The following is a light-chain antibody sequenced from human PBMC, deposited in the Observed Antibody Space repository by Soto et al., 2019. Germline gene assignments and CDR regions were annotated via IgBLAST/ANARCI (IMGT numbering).Light chain of an antibody. CDR2: DAS. J-gene: IGKJ1*01. Sequence: EIVLTQSPATLSLSPGGRATLSCRASQSVSSYLAWYQQKPGQAPRLLIYDASNRATGIPARFSGSGSGTDFTLTISSLEPEDFAVYYCQQRSNLPPWTFGQGNKVEI. CDR3: QQRSNLPPWT. V-gene: IGKV3-11*01. CDR1: QSVSSY.